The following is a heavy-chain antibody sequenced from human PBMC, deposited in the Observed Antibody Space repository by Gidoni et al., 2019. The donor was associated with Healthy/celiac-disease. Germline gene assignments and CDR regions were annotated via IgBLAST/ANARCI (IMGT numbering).Heavy chain of an antibody. Sequence: QVQLVEAGGGVVQPGRSLRLSCAAARFTCSSYAMHWVRQAPGKVLEWVAVISYDGSNKYYADSVNGRFTIARDNSTNTLYLQMISLRAEYKAVYYCARDRFTMVRGVIPGDYWGQGTLVTVSS. CDR2: ISYDGSNK. D-gene: IGHD3-10*01. J-gene: IGHJ4*02. V-gene: IGHV3-30-3*01. CDR3: ARDRFTMVRGVIPGDY. CDR1: RFTCSSYA.